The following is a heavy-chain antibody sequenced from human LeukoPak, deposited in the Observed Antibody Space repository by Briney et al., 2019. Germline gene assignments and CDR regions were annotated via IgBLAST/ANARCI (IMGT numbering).Heavy chain of an antibody. J-gene: IGHJ5*02. CDR2: VYYSGST. Sequence: PSETPSLTCTVSGGSIRTNTYYWGWIRQPPGKGLEWVGSVYYSGSTYYSPSLKSRLTISVDISKNQFSLRLTSVTAADTAVYYCASTDTAIFAWGQGTLVTVSS. CDR3: ASTDTAIFA. CDR1: GGSIRTNTYY. D-gene: IGHD5-18*01. V-gene: IGHV4-39*07.